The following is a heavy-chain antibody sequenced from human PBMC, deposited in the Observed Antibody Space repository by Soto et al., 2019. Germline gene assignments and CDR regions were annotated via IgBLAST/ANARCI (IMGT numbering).Heavy chain of an antibody. D-gene: IGHD3-10*01. V-gene: IGHV1-18*01. Sequence: ASVKVSCKASGYTFTNYGINWVRQAPGQGLEWMGWISASNRNTNYAQNLHGRITMTTDTSTSTAYMELRSLGSEDTAVYYCAQMWFGELWHGMDVWGQGTTVTVSS. J-gene: IGHJ6*02. CDR3: AQMWFGELWHGMDV. CDR1: GYTFTNYG. CDR2: ISASNRNT.